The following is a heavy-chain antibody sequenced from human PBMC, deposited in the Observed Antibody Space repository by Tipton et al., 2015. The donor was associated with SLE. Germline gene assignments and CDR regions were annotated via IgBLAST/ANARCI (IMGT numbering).Heavy chain of an antibody. D-gene: IGHD3-16*01. CDR1: GGSISSYY. J-gene: IGHJ3*02. CDR3: ARVLSPYLDAFDI. CDR2: IYTSGST. V-gene: IGHV4-4*07. Sequence: TLSLTCTVSGGSISSYYWSWIRQPAGKGLEWIGRIYTSGSTNYNPSLKSRVTMSVETSKNQFSLKLSSVTAADTAVYYCARVLSPYLDAFDIWGQGTMVTVPS.